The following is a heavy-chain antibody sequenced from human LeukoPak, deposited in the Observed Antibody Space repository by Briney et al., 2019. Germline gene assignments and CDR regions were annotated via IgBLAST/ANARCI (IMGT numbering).Heavy chain of an antibody. D-gene: IGHD6-19*01. V-gene: IGHV3-23*01. J-gene: IGHJ4*02. Sequence: GGSLRLSCAASGFTFSTYAMSWVRQAPGKGLEWVAGITGNGGNRYYADAVKGRFTISRDNSRSTVYLQMNSLRAEDTALYYCAKDKSSSSRGWYLSDYWGQGTLVTVSS. CDR1: GFTFSTYA. CDR3: AKDKSSSSRGWYLSDY. CDR2: ITGNGGNR.